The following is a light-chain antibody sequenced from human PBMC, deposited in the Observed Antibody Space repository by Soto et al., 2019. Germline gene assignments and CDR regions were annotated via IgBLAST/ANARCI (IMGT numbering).Light chain of an antibody. CDR1: QSVSSN. V-gene: IGKV3-15*01. J-gene: IGKJ4*01. CDR3: QQYNNWPPVT. Sequence: EIVMTQSPATLSVSPGERATLSCRASQSVSSNLAWYQQKPGQAPRLLIYGASTRATGIPARFSGSGSGTDFTPTISSLQSEDFAVYYYQQYNNWPPVTFGGGTKVEIK. CDR2: GAS.